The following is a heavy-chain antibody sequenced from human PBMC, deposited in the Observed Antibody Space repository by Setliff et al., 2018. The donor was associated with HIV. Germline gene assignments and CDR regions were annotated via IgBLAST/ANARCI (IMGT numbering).Heavy chain of an antibody. CDR2: ANPRNGGI. D-gene: IGHD1-20*01. CDR3: ARKSLSGTIDY. J-gene: IGHJ4*02. V-gene: IGHV1-2*02. CDR1: GYTFIDYY. Sequence: GASVKVSCKSSGYTFIDYYLHWVRQARGQGLEWVGWANPRNGGINYSQRFQGRVTMTRDTSIGTAYMELNRLKSDDTAVYFCARKSLSGTIDYWGQGTLVTVS.